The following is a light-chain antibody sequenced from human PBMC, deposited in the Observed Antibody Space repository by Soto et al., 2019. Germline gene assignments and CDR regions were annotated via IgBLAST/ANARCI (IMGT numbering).Light chain of an antibody. Sequence: QSVLTQAPSVSGTPGQRVTISCSGSSSNIGSNSVYWYQHLTGTAPKLLIYRNNQRPSGVPDRISGSKSDTSASLAISGLRSEDEDDYYCATWDDSLSGFVFGTGTKVTVL. J-gene: IGLJ1*01. V-gene: IGLV1-47*01. CDR2: RNN. CDR1: SSNIGSNS. CDR3: ATWDDSLSGFV.